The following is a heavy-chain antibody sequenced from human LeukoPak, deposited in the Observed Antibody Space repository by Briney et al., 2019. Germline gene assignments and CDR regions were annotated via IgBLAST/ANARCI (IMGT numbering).Heavy chain of an antibody. CDR2: SNSDGSST. CDR3: ARELNGYGYYFFDY. J-gene: IGHJ4*02. D-gene: IGHD3-16*01. Sequence: GGSLRLSCAASGFTFSSHWMHWVRQAPGKGLVWVSRSNSDGSSTSYADSVKGRFTISRDNAKNTLYLQMNSLRAEDTAVYYCARELNGYGYYFFDYWGPGTLVTVSS. CDR1: GFTFSSHW. V-gene: IGHV3-74*01.